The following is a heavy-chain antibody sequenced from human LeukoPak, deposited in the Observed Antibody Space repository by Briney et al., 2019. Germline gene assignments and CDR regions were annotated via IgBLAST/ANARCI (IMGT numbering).Heavy chain of an antibody. CDR3: ARGEYGDNPHFDN. CDR2: IYTSGTT. CDR1: GASISRDSSY. D-gene: IGHD4-23*01. Sequence: SETLSLTCAVSGASISRDSSYWRWIRQPAGKGLERIGRIYTSGTTSYSPSLMSRVTMSLDTSKNQFSLKLSSVTAADTAVYYCARGEYGDNPHFDNWGQGTLVTVSS. V-gene: IGHV4-61*02. J-gene: IGHJ4*02.